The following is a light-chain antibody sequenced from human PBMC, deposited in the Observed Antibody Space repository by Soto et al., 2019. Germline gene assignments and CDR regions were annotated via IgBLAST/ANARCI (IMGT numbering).Light chain of an antibody. V-gene: IGKV3-15*01. CDR3: QQYHNWPPWT. CDR1: QSVSSN. J-gene: IGKJ1*01. CDR2: GAS. Sequence: EIVMTQSPATLSVSPGERATLSCRASQSVSSNLDWYQQKPGQAPRLLIYGASTRATGIPARFSGSGSGTEFTLTISSLQSEDFAFYYCQQYHNWPPWTFGQGTKVEIK.